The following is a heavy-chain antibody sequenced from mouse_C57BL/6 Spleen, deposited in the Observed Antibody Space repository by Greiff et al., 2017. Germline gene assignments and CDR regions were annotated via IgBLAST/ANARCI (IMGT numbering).Heavy chain of an antibody. CDR2: ISDGGSYT. CDR1: GFTFSSYA. V-gene: IGHV5-4*01. Sequence: EVHLVESGGGLVKPGGSLKLSCAASGFTFSSYAMSWVRQTPEKRLEWVATISDGGSYTYYPDNVKGRFTISRDNAKNNRYLQMSHLKSEDTAMYYCARDYYGSSHWYFDVWGTGTTVTVSS. J-gene: IGHJ1*03. CDR3: ARDYYGSSHWYFDV. D-gene: IGHD1-1*01.